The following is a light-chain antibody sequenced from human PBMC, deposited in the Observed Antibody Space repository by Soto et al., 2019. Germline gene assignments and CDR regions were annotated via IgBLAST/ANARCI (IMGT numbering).Light chain of an antibody. Sequence: AIQMTQSPSSLSASVGDRVTMTCRASQGINNELAWYQQKPGKAPKLLIYAASNLHSGVPSRFSGSGSGTDFAFTISSLQPEDFATYFCLHDYNYPRTFGQGTKVE. J-gene: IGKJ1*01. CDR2: AAS. CDR1: QGINNE. CDR3: LHDYNYPRT. V-gene: IGKV1-6*01.